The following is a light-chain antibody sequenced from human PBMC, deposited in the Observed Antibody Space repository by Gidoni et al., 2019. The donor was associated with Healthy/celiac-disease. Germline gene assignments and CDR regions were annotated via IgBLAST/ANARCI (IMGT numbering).Light chain of an antibody. CDR3: QQYGTSPVT. CDR2: GAS. J-gene: IGKJ5*01. CDR1: QSVRSNY. V-gene: IGKV3-20*01. Sequence: IVLTQSSGTLSLSPGESATFSCRPSQSVRSNYLYRYQQKPGQAPRLTMYGASSRATGIPDRFSGSGSGTDFSLTISRLEPEDFAVYYCQQYGTSPVTFGQGTRLDI.